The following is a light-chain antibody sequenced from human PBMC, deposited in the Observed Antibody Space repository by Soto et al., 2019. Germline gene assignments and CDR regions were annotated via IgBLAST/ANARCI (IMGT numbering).Light chain of an antibody. Sequence: QSVLTQPPSASATPGQTVTISCSGSSSNIGRNTVNWYQQLPGTAPKLLIYTNNQRPSGVPDRFSGFKSGTSASLAISGLQSEDEADYYCAAWDDSLNGSVFGTGTKLTVL. J-gene: IGLJ1*01. CDR2: TNN. CDR3: AAWDDSLNGSV. V-gene: IGLV1-44*01. CDR1: SSNIGRNT.